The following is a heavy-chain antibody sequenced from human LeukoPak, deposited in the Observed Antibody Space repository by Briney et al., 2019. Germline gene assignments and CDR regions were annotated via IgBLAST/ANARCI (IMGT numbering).Heavy chain of an antibody. Sequence: SETLSLTCAVYGGSFSGYYWSWIRQPPGKGLDWIGEINHSGSTNYNPSLKSRVTISVDTSKNQFSLKLSSVTAADTAVYYCARSSSPWAFDIWGQGTMVTVSS. J-gene: IGHJ3*02. CDR2: INHSGST. V-gene: IGHV4-34*01. CDR1: GGSFSGYY. D-gene: IGHD6-13*01. CDR3: ARSSSPWAFDI.